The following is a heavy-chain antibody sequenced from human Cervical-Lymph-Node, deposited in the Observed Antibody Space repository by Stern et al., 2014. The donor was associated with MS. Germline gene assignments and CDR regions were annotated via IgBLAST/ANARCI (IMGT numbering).Heavy chain of an antibody. V-gene: IGHV1-69*06. J-gene: IGHJ5*02. CDR1: GG. Sequence: QLVESGADVKKPGSSVRVSCKAYGGISWLRQAPGKGLEWRGGIRRHIGKANSLKRFQGRLKITADKSTNTTYMELSSLRSDDKSRYYCARGAGDNCFDPWGQGTRVSVSS. D-gene: IGHD3-10*01. CDR3: ARGAGDNCFDP. CDR2: IRRHIGKA.